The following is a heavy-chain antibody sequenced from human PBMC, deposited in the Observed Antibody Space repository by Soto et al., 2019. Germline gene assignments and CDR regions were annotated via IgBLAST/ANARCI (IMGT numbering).Heavy chain of an antibody. D-gene: IGHD3-22*01. CDR3: ARVLGYYYDSSGYYAGTLDY. V-gene: IGHV1-69*06. J-gene: IGHJ4*02. Sequence: GASVKVSCKASGGTFSSYAISWVRQAPGQGLEWMGGIIPIFGTANYAQKFQGRVTITADKSTSTAYMELSSLRSEDTAAYYCARVLGYYYDSSGYYAGTLDYWGQGTLVTVSS. CDR1: GGTFSSYA. CDR2: IIPIFGTA.